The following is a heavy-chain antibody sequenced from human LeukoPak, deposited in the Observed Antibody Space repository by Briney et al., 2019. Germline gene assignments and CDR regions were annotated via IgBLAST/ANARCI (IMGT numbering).Heavy chain of an antibody. CDR3: ARGLPIYDFWSGYYLSNFDY. CDR1: GYTFTSYD. V-gene: IGHV1-8*03. Sequence: GASVKVSCKASGYTFTSYDINWVRQATGQGLEWMGWMNPNSGNTGYAQKFQGRVTITRNTSISTAYMELSSLRSEDTAVYYCARGLPIYDFWSGYYLSNFDYWGQGTLVTVSS. J-gene: IGHJ4*02. D-gene: IGHD3-3*01. CDR2: MNPNSGNT.